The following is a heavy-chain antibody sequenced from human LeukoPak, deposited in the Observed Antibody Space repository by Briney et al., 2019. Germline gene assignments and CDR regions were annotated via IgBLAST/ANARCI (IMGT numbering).Heavy chain of an antibody. J-gene: IGHJ6*02. CDR2: ISNRGST. CDR1: GGXISSNY. Sequence: SETLSLTCIVSGGXISSNYCSWIRQPPGKGLEWIGYISNRGSTNYNPSLESRVTISVDTSKNQFSLKLRSVTAADTAVYYCARVKRVAVAEYYYYYGLDVWGQGITVTVSS. D-gene: IGHD6-19*01. V-gene: IGHV4-59*01. CDR3: ARVKRVAVAEYYYYYGLDV.